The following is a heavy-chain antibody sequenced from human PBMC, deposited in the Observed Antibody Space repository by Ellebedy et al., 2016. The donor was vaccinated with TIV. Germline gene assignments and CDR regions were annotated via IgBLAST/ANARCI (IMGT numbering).Heavy chain of an antibody. Sequence: SETLSLTCSVSDYSISRGFYWGWIRPPPGTGLEWIGTIYHSGSAFYNPSLKSRVTISVDTSKNQFSLKLTSVTAADTAVYYCARESYYIDQSGETNWFDPWGQGTLVTVSS. D-gene: IGHD3-10*01. CDR1: DYSISRGFY. CDR3: ARESYYIDQSGETNWFDP. CDR2: IYHSGSA. V-gene: IGHV4-38-2*02. J-gene: IGHJ5*02.